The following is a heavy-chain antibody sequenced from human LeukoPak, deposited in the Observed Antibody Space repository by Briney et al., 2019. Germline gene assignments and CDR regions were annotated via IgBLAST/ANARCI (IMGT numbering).Heavy chain of an antibody. D-gene: IGHD2-2*01. J-gene: IGHJ4*02. CDR2: IFPGDSDT. CDR1: GYSFTNYW. CDR3: ATPSQAHCDSSSCRAVHFDY. Sequence: GESLKISCKGSGYSFTNYWIGWVRQMPGKGLEWVGIIFPGDSDTRYGPSFQGQVTISADKSINTAYLQWSSLRASDTAMYYCATPSQAHCDSSSCRAVHFDYWGQGTLVTVSS. V-gene: IGHV5-51*01.